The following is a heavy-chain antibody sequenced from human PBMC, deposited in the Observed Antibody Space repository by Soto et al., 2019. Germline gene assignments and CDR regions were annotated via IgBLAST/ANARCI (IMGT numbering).Heavy chain of an antibody. J-gene: IGHJ6*02. CDR3: AYQWLVRTLTYYYCYYGMDV. CDR1: GGTFSSYA. V-gene: IGHV1-69*01. Sequence: QVQLVQSGAEVKKPGSSVKVSCKASGGTFSSYAISWVRQAPGQGLEWMGGIIPIFGTANYAQKFQGRVTITADESTSTAYMELSSLRSEDTAVYYCAYQWLVRTLTYYYCYYGMDVWGQGTTVTVSS. CDR2: IIPIFGTA. D-gene: IGHD6-19*01.